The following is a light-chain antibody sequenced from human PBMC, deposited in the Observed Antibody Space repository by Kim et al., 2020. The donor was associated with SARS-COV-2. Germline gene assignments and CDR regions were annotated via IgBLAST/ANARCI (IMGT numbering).Light chain of an antibody. CDR2: DAS. CDR1: QSVSSY. Sequence: SLSPGERAPLSCRASQSVSSYLAWYQQKPGQAPRLLIYDASSRATGIPARFSGSGSGTDFTLTISSLEPEDFAVYYCQQRSNGLTFGGGTKVDIK. J-gene: IGKJ4*01. CDR3: QQRSNGLT. V-gene: IGKV3-11*01.